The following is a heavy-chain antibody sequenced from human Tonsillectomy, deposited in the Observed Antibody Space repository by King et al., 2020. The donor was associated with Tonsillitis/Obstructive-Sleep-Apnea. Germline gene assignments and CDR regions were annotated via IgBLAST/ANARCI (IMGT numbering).Heavy chain of an antibody. CDR1: GGSISNNNYY. J-gene: IGHJ4*02. CDR2: IYYSGTT. CDR3: ARRHYFDSSNFDF. Sequence: QLQESGPGLVKPSEALSLTCTVSGGSISNNNYYWDWIRQPPGQGLEWIVSIYYSGTTYYNPSLKSRLTISVDTSKNQFSLKLSSVTAADTAVYYCARRHYFDSSNFDFWGQGALVTVSS. V-gene: IGHV4-39*01. D-gene: IGHD3-22*01.